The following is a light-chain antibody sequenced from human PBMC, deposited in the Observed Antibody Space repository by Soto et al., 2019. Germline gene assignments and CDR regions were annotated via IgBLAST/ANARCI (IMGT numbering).Light chain of an antibody. J-gene: IGKJ1*01. Sequence: EIVLTQSPATLSLSPGERATLSCRASQSVGRYLAWYQQKPGQAPRLLIYDASNRATGIPAWFSGSGSGTEFTFTISSLEAEDFALYYCQQRSSWPRTFGRGTKVEIK. CDR3: QQRSSWPRT. CDR1: QSVGRY. V-gene: IGKV3-11*01. CDR2: DAS.